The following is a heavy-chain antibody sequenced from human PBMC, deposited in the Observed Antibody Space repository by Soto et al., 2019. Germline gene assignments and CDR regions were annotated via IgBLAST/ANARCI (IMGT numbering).Heavy chain of an antibody. J-gene: IGHJ4*02. CDR2: ISSSGSTI. V-gene: IGHV3-48*03. Sequence: LRLSCAASGFTFSSYEMNWVRQAPGKGLEWVSYISSSGSTIYYADSVKGRFTISRDNAKNSLYLQMNSLRAEDTAVYYCARDPSWLVVPAAIPDYWGQGTLVTVSS. D-gene: IGHD2-2*02. CDR3: ARDPSWLVVPAAIPDY. CDR1: GFTFSSYE.